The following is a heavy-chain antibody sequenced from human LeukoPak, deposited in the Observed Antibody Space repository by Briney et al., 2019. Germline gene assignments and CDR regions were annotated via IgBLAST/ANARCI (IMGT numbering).Heavy chain of an antibody. CDR1: GGSFSGYF. Sequence: SESLSLTCAVYGGSFSGYFWSWIRQTPGKGLEWIGEINHSGSTNYNPSLKSRVTIAVDTSKNQFSMKLSSVTAADTAVYYCARGRVTIFGVAIDYFDYWGQGTLVTVSS. CDR3: ARGRVTIFGVAIDYFDY. CDR2: INHSGST. D-gene: IGHD3-3*01. J-gene: IGHJ4*02. V-gene: IGHV4-34*01.